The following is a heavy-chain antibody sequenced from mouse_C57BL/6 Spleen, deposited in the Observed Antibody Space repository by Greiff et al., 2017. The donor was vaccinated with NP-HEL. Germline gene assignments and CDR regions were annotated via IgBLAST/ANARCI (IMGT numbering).Heavy chain of an antibody. D-gene: IGHD1-1*01. J-gene: IGHJ4*01. V-gene: IGHV5-6*02. CDR3: ARHYYGSSDYYAMDY. CDR1: GFTFSSYG. Sequence: EVMLVESGGDLVKPGGSLKLSCAASGFTFSSYGMSWVRQTPDKRLEWVATISSGGSYTYYPDSVKGRFTISRDNAKNTLYLQMSSLKSEDTAMYYCARHYYGSSDYYAMDYWGQGTSVTVSS. CDR2: ISSGGSYT.